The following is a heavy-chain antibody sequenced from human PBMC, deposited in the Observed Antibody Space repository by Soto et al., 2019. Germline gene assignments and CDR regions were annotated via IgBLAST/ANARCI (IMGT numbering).Heavy chain of an antibody. CDR1: GDSVSSNSAA. J-gene: IGHJ6*03. CDR2: TYYRSRWYN. V-gene: IGHV6-1*01. D-gene: IGHD1-7*01. Sequence: SQTLSLTCVISGDSVSSNSAAWNWIRLSPSRGLEWLARTYYRSRWYNDYAVSVRSRITVNPDTSKNQFSLQLTPVTPEDTAVYYCAGTTSHQWYYMDVWGKGTTVTVSS. CDR3: AGTTSHQWYYMDV.